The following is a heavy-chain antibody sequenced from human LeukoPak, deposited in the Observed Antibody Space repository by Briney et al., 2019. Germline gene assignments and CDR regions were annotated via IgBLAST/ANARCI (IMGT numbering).Heavy chain of an antibody. D-gene: IGHD3-10*01. CDR1: GYTLTELS. V-gene: IGHV1-24*01. Sequence: ASVKVSCKVSGYTLTELSMHWVRQAPGKGLEWMGGFDPEDGEPIYAQKFQGRVTMTEDTSTDTAYMELSSLRSEDTAVYYCATLSRITMVRGAIPLHNWFDPWGQGTLVTVSS. CDR3: ATLSRITMVRGAIPLHNWFDP. CDR2: FDPEDGEP. J-gene: IGHJ5*02.